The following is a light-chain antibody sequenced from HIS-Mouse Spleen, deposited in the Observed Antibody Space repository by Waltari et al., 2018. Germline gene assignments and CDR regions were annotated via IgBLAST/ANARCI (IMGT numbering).Light chain of an antibody. J-gene: IGKJ2*01. CDR1: QSVSSSY. CDR2: GAS. Sequence: EIVLTQSPGTLSLSPGERATLSCRASQSVSSSYLAWYQQKPGQAPRLLIDGASSRATGIPDRFSGSGSGTDFTLTISRLEPEDLAVYYCQQYGSSPRTFGQGTKLEIK. CDR3: QQYGSSPRT. V-gene: IGKV3-20*01.